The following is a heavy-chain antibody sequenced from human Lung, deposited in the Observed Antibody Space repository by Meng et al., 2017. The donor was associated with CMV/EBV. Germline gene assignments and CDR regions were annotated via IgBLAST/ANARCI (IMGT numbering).Heavy chain of an antibody. CDR3: ARVMITFGGVIDHFDY. CDR1: GSVSSGIYY. J-gene: IGHJ4*02. V-gene: IGHV4-61*01. Sequence: GSVSSGIYYWSGIRQPPGKGLEWIGYIYYSGSTNYNPSLKSRVTISVDTSKNQFSLKLSSVTAADTAVYYCARVMITFGGVIDHFDYWGQGTLVTVSS. CDR2: IYYSGST. D-gene: IGHD3-16*02.